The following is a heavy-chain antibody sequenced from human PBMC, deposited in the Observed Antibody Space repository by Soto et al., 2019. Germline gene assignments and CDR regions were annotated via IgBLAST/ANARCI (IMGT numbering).Heavy chain of an antibody. V-gene: IGHV3-23*01. CDR2: ISGSGGSK. CDR1: GFTFSSYA. Sequence: GGSLSLSCAASGFTFSSYAMSWVRQAPGKGLEWVSVISGSGGSKYYADSVKGSFTISRDNSKNTLYLQMNSLRAEDTAVYYCAKDFVYCYWGQGTLVTVSS. D-gene: IGHD2-8*01. CDR3: AKDFVYCY. J-gene: IGHJ4*02.